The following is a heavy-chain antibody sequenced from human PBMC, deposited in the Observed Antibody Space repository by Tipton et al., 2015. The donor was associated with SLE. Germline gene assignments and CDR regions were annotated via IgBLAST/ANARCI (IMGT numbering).Heavy chain of an antibody. D-gene: IGHD2/OR15-2a*01. CDR3: ARTVDTFFDN. J-gene: IGHJ4*02. Sequence: TLSLTCTVSGGSISSSSYYWSWIRQSPGKGLVWIGSIYYPGSTNYNPSLKSRVSISLDTPKSQFSLKLGSLTAADTAVYYCARTVDTFFDNWGQGTLVTVSS. CDR2: IYYPGST. V-gene: IGHV4-61*01. CDR1: GGSISSSSYY.